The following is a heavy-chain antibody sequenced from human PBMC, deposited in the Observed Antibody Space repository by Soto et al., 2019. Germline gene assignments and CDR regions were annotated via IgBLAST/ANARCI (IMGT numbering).Heavy chain of an antibody. CDR1: GFTFSSYA. V-gene: IGHV3-23*01. J-gene: IGHJ6*02. CDR2: ISGSGGST. Sequence: EVQLLESGGGLVQPGGSLRLSCAASGFTFSSYAMSWVRQAPGKGLEWVSAISGSGGSTYYADSVKGRFTICRDNSKNTLYLLMNSLRAQDTAVYFCAKDPLGSHYYYYGMDVWGQGTTVTVSS. D-gene: IGHD3-10*01. CDR3: AKDPLGSHYYYYGMDV.